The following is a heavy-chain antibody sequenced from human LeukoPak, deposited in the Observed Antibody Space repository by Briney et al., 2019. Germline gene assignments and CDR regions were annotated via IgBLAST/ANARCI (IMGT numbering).Heavy chain of an antibody. Sequence: GGSLRLSCTASGFTFSSYTMNWVRQAPGKGLEWVSSITSSSYIYYADSVKGRFSISRDYAKNSLYLQMNSLRAEDTAVYYCARDSPSGSYYYFDYWGQGTLVTVSS. J-gene: IGHJ4*02. CDR2: ITSSSYI. D-gene: IGHD1-26*01. V-gene: IGHV3-21*01. CDR1: GFTFSSYT. CDR3: ARDSPSGSYYYFDY.